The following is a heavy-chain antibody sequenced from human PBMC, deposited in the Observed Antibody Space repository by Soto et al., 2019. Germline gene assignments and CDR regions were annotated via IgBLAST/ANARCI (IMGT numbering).Heavy chain of an antibody. CDR1: GFTFSDYY. Sequence: TGGSLRLSCAASGFTFSDYYMTWIRQAPGKGLEWISYISSSGSGIYYPDSVKGRFTISRDNAKKSLYLQVNSLRAEDTAVYYCARAYSDAFDIWGQGTMVTVSS. J-gene: IGHJ3*02. CDR2: ISSSGSGI. V-gene: IGHV3-11*01. CDR3: ARAYSDAFDI. D-gene: IGHD2-15*01.